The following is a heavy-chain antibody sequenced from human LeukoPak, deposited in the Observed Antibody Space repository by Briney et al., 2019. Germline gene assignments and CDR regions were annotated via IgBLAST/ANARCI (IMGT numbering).Heavy chain of an antibody. Sequence: GGSLRLSCAASGFTFSSYWMSWVRQAPGKGLEWVANIKQDGSEKYYVDSVKGRFTISRDNAKNSLYLQMNSLRAEDTAVYYCARGDCSGGSCYSVSYYYGMDVWGQGTTVTVSS. CDR3: ARGDCSGGSCYSVSYYYGMDV. CDR2: IKQDGSEK. D-gene: IGHD2-15*01. J-gene: IGHJ6*02. CDR1: GFTFSSYW. V-gene: IGHV3-7*01.